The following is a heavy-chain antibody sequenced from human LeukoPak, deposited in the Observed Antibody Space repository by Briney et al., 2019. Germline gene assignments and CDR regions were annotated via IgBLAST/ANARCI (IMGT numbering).Heavy chain of an antibody. CDR1: GITLSNYG. V-gene: IGHV3-23*01. Sequence: GGSLRLSCAVSGITLSNYGMSWVRQAPGKGREWVAGISDSGGSTNYADSVKGRFTISRDNPKNTLYLQMNSLRAEDTAVYFCAKRGVVIRVILVGFHKEPYYFDSWGQGALVTVSS. J-gene: IGHJ4*02. CDR3: AKRGVVIRVILVGFHKEPYYFDS. CDR2: ISDSGGST. D-gene: IGHD3-22*01.